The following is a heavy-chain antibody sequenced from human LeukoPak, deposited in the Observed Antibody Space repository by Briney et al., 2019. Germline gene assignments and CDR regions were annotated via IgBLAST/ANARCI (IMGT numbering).Heavy chain of an antibody. CDR2: INPDSGGT. D-gene: IGHD1-26*01. CDR3: ARELGATTHFDY. CDR1: GYTFTSYG. J-gene: IGHJ4*02. Sequence: ASVKVSCKASGYTFTSYGISWVRQAPGQGLEWMGRINPDSGGTDYAQKFQGRVTMTRDTSISSAYMELSRLRSDDTAVYYCARELGATTHFDYWGQGTLVTVSS. V-gene: IGHV1-2*06.